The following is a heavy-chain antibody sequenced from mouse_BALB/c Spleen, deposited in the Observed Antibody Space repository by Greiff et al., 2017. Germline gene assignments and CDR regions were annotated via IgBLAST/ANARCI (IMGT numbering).Heavy chain of an antibody. V-gene: IGHV3-2*02. J-gene: IGHJ3*01. CDR1: GYSITSDYA. CDR3: ARVWDPFAY. D-gene: IGHD4-1*01. Sequence: EVKLLESGPGLVKPSQSLSLTCTVTGYSITSDYAWNWIRQFPGNTLEWMGYISYSGSTSYNPSLKSRISITRDTSKNQFFLQLNSVTTEDTATYYCARVWDPFAYWGQGTLVTVSA. CDR2: ISYSGST.